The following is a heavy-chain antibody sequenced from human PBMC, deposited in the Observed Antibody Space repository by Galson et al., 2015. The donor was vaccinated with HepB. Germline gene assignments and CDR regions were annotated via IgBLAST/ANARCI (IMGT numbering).Heavy chain of an antibody. D-gene: IGHD2-2*01. CDR2: INPSGGST. V-gene: IGHV1-46*04. Sequence: SVKVSCKASGYTFTSYYMHWVRQAPGQGLEWMGIINPSGGSTSYAQKLQGRVTMTRDTSTSTVYMELSSLRSEDTAVYYCARGESVEYQLYAYYYGMDVWGQGTTVTVSS. CDR1: GYTFTSYY. J-gene: IGHJ6*02. CDR3: ARGESVEYQLYAYYYGMDV.